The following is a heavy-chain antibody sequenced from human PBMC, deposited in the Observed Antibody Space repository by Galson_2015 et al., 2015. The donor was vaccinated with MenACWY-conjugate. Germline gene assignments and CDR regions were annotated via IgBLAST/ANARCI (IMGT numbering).Heavy chain of an antibody. V-gene: IGHV4-59*01. CDR3: ARWEASLNAFDI. Sequence: SETLSLTCTVSGGSITSYYWNWIRQPPGKGLEWIGYVHHTGSTSYRPSLRSRVTMSVDTSNSHFFLKLSSVTAADTAVYYCARWEASLNAFDIWGRGTMVTVSS. CDR2: VHHTGST. D-gene: IGHD1-26*01. CDR1: GGSITSYY. J-gene: IGHJ3*02.